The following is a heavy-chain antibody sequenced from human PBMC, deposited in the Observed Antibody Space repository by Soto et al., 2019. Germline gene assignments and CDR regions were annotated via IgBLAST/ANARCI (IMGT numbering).Heavy chain of an antibody. V-gene: IGHV4-30-4*01. CDR3: ATESGSTYGYFDH. D-gene: IGHD5-18*01. CDR2: ISNSGST. CDR1: GGPVTNDEDY. Sequence: SETLSLTCTVSGGPVTNDEDYWTWIRQSPGKGLEWIGYISNSGSTGYNPSLKTRLSMSVDRSKNQFTLRLTSVTAADTAVYFCATESGSTYGYFDHWGQGTQVTVSS. J-gene: IGHJ4*02.